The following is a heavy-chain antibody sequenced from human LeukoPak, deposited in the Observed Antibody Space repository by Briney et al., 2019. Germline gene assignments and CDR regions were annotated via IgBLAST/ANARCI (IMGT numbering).Heavy chain of an antibody. Sequence: PSETLSLTCTVSGGYIESYYWTWIRQPPGKGLEWIGYIYYSGNTKYNPSLKSRVTISVDTSKNQFSLKLSSVTAADTAVYYCAREGGYSYGFSCYYMDVWGKGTTVTISS. D-gene: IGHD5-18*01. J-gene: IGHJ6*03. CDR3: AREGGYSYGFSCYYMDV. CDR2: IYYSGNT. V-gene: IGHV4-59*12. CDR1: GGYIESYY.